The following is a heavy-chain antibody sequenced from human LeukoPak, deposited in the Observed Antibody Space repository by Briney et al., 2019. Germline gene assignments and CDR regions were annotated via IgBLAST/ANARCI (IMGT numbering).Heavy chain of an antibody. CDR1: GGSISSGSYY. D-gene: IGHD6-6*01. CDR2: IYTSGST. Sequence: SETLSLTCTVSGGSISSGSYYWSWIRQPAGKGLEWIGRIYTSGSTNYNPSLKSRVTISVDTSKNQFSLKLSSVTAADTAVYYCARDSYYEYSSSDLPLYYMDVWGKGTTVTVSS. CDR3: ARDSYYEYSSSDLPLYYMDV. V-gene: IGHV4-61*02. J-gene: IGHJ6*03.